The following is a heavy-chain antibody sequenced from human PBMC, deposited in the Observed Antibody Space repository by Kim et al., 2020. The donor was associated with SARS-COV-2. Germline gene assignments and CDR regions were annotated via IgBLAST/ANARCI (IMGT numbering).Heavy chain of an antibody. J-gene: IGHJ5*02. Sequence: SETLSLTCTVSGGSISSYYWSWIRQPPGKGLEWIGYIYYSGSTNYNPSLKSRVTISVDTSKNQFSLKLSSVTAADTAVYYCARGIFRFDPWGQGTLVTV. D-gene: IGHD3-3*01. CDR1: GGSISSYY. CDR2: IYYSGST. V-gene: IGHV4-59*01. CDR3: ARGIFRFDP.